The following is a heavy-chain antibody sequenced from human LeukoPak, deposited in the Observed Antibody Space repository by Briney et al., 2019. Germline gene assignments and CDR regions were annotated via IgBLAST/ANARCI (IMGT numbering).Heavy chain of an antibody. CDR1: GGTFSSYA. Sequence: SVKVSCKAPGGTFSSYAISWVRQAPGQGLEWMGGIIPIFGTANYAQKFQGRVTITTDESTSTAYMELSSLRSEDTAVYYCARDPRGSYHYFDYWGQGTLVTVSS. V-gene: IGHV1-69*05. CDR2: IIPIFGTA. CDR3: ARDPRGSYHYFDY. J-gene: IGHJ4*02. D-gene: IGHD5-24*01.